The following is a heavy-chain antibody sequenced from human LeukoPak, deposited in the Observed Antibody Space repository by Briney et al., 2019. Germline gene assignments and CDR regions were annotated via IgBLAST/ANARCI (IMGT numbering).Heavy chain of an antibody. Sequence: PSETLSLTCTVSGGSISSSSYYWGWIRQPPGKGLEWIGSIYYSGSTYYNPSLKSRVTISVDTSKNQFSLKLSSVTAADTAVYYCARLILQAFDIWGQGTMVTVSS. V-gene: IGHV4-39*01. CDR2: IYYSGST. CDR1: GGSISSSSYY. D-gene: IGHD2-21*01. J-gene: IGHJ3*02. CDR3: ARLILQAFDI.